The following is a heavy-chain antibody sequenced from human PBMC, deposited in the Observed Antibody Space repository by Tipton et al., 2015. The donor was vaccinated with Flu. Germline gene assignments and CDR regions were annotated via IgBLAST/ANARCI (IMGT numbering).Heavy chain of an antibody. Sequence: QVQLVQSGAEVKKPGSSVKVSCKASGGTFSSYAISWVRQAPGQGLEWMGGIIPIFGTANYAQKFQGRVTITADESTSTAYMELSSLRSEDTAVYYCARDNEEADIVATSQPNYGMDVWGQGTTVTVSS. J-gene: IGHJ6*02. D-gene: IGHD5-12*01. V-gene: IGHV1-69*01. CDR1: GGTFSSYA. CDR3: ARDNEEADIVATSQPNYGMDV. CDR2: IIPIFGTA.